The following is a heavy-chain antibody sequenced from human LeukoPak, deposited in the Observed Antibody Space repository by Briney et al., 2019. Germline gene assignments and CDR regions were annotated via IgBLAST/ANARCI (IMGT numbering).Heavy chain of an antibody. Sequence: GGSLSLSCAASGFTFSSYWMHWVRQAPGKGLLWVSRINTDGSSTDYVDSVKGRFTVSRDNAKNTVYLQMNSLRAEDTAVYYCARDSPSLSCWGHGTLVTVSS. CDR2: INTDGSST. CDR1: GFTFSSYW. J-gene: IGHJ4*01. CDR3: ARDSPSLSC. V-gene: IGHV3-74*01. D-gene: IGHD2/OR15-2a*01.